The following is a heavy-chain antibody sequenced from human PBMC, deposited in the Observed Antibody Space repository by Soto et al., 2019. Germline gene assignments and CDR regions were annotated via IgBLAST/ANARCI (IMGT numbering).Heavy chain of an antibody. Sequence: GGSLRLSCAASGYTSSTYAMHWVRQAPGKGLEYVSVINSNGGSTFYANSVKGRFTISRDNSKNTLYLQMGSLRVEDTGVYYCARAPGYSGYDALDYWGQGTLVTVSS. CDR1: GYTSSTYA. V-gene: IGHV3-64*01. D-gene: IGHD5-12*01. CDR2: INSNGGST. J-gene: IGHJ4*02. CDR3: ARAPGYSGYDALDY.